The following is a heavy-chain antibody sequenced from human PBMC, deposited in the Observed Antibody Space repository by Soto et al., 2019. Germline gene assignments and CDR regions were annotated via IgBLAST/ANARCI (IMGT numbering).Heavy chain of an antibody. CDR1: GGSISSFY. D-gene: IGHD2-15*01. V-gene: IGHV4-59*08. Sequence: SETLSLTCTVSGGSISSFYWSWVRQPPGKGLEWIAYIYYSGSTNYNPSLKSRVAISLDTSKNQFSLKLNSVTAADTAVYYCARHCPRGSCSGLPFDYWGQGTLVTVSS. CDR2: IYYSGST. J-gene: IGHJ4*02. CDR3: ARHCPRGSCSGLPFDY.